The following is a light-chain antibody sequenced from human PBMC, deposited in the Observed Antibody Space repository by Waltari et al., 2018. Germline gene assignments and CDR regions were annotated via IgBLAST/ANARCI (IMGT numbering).Light chain of an antibody. CDR2: VNSDGSH. J-gene: IGLJ3*02. CDR3: QTGGHGTWV. Sequence: QLVLTQSPSASASLGASVKLTCTLSSGHSSNIIAWLQQQPTKDPRYLMKVNSDGSHTQGDDIPDRFSGSSSGAERYLTISSLQSEDEADYYCQTGGHGTWVFGGGTKLTVL. V-gene: IGLV4-69*01. CDR1: SGHSSNI.